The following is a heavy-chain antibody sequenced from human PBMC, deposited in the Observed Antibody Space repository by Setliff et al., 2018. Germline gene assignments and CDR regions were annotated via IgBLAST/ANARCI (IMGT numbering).Heavy chain of an antibody. J-gene: IGHJ6*03. CDR2: LNPKNNDT. D-gene: IGHD3-9*01. V-gene: IGHV1-2*02. Sequence: ASVKVSCKTSGYTFISYGLSWMRQAPGQGLEWMGWLNPKNNDTSYAQKFLGRVTMTRDTSISAAYMELITLRSDDTALYYCARDPLPKHYDVVTGYYSAPNYYYMDVWGKGTTVTVSS. CDR1: GYTFISYG. CDR3: ARDPLPKHYDVVTGYYSAPNYYYMDV.